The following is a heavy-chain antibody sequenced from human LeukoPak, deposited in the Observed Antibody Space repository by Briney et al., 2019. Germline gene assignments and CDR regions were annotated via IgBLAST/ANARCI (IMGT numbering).Heavy chain of an antibody. CDR1: GYTFATYF. J-gene: IGHJ4*02. CDR2: IKPNSGVT. V-gene: IGHV1-2*02. Sequence: GASVKVSCKTSGYTFATYFMHWVRQAPGQGLEWMGYIKPNSGVTNYAQKFRGRVTMTWDTSISTVCIELSGLTSDDTAIYYCARPTYCGSNCYFNFDYWGQGTLVTVSS. D-gene: IGHD2-21*02. CDR3: ARPTYCGSNCYFNFDY.